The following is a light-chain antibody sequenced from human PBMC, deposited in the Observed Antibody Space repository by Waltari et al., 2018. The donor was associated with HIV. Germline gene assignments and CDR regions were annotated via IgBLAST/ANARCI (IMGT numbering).Light chain of an antibody. CDR2: GAS. Sequence: EIVLPQSPGTLSLSPGERATLACRASQSVSSRYLAWYQQKPGQAPRRGISGASSRATGIPDRFSGSGSGTDFTLTISGLEPEDFAVYYCQQFGTFTFGGGTKVEIK. CDR1: QSVSSRY. J-gene: IGKJ4*01. CDR3: QQFGTFT. V-gene: IGKV3-20*01.